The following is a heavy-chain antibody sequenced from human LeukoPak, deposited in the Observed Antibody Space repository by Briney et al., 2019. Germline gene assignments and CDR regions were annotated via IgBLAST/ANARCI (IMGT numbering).Heavy chain of an antibody. J-gene: IGHJ4*02. CDR1: GYSISGGYY. D-gene: IGHD3/OR15-3a*01. CDR3: ARTAQYGLSYFDY. Sequence: SETLTLTCAVSGYSISGGYYWGWIRQPAGEGLEWIGGIYHSGTSHYNPALKSRVTISVDTPKNQFSLKVSSVTAADTAVYYCARTAQYGLSYFDYWGQGTLVTVSS. CDR2: IYHSGTS. V-gene: IGHV4-38-2*01.